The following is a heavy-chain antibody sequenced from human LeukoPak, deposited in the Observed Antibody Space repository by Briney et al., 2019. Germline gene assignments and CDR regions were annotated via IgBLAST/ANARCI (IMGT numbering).Heavy chain of an antibody. CDR3: ARALPVVVVAATAGCWFDP. V-gene: IGHV1-69*13. CDR2: LISIFGTG. Sequence: SVNVSRKACGGIFSNYAISWVRHAPGQGLEWMGGLISIFGTGKYAEKFRGRVKITADETTSTAYMELSRLKSEDTAVYYCARALPVVVVAATAGCWFDPWGQGTLVTVSS. D-gene: IGHD2-15*01. CDR1: GGIFSNYA. J-gene: IGHJ5*02.